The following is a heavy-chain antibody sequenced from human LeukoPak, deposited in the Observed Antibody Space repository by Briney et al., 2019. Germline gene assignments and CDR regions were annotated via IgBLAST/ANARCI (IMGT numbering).Heavy chain of an antibody. CDR1: GFTFSSYA. Sequence: GGSLRLSCAASGFTFSSYAMHWVRQAPGKGLEWVAVISYDGSNKYYADSVKGRFTISRDNSRNTLYLQMNSLRAEDTAVYYCASRLWGSGWDIDYWGQGTLVTVSS. CDR2: ISYDGSNK. CDR3: ASRLWGSGWDIDY. D-gene: IGHD6-19*01. J-gene: IGHJ4*02. V-gene: IGHV3-30-3*01.